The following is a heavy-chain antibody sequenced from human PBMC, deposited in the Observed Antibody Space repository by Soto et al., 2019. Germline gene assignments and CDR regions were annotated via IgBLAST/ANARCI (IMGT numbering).Heavy chain of an antibody. Sequence: QVQLEQSGAEVKKPGSSVKVSCKASGGTLSDHGVAWLRQAPGQGLEWMGGTIPVFNTAKYAQKFQGRVTVTADKFTNIAYMVVSSLRSEDTAFYFCARGVYGSGNYYTGPSAFDIWGQGTMVIVSS. CDR2: TIPVFNTA. CDR3: ARGVYGSGNYYTGPSAFDI. V-gene: IGHV1-69*06. D-gene: IGHD3-10*01. CDR1: GGTLSDHG. J-gene: IGHJ3*02.